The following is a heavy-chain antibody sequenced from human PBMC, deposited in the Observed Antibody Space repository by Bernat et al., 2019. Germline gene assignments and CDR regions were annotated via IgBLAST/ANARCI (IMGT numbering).Heavy chain of an antibody. Sequence: EVQLLESGGGLVQPGGSLRLSCAASGFTFSSYAMSWVRQAPGKGLAWVSAISGSGGSTYYADSVKGRFTISRDNSKNTLYLQMNSLRAEDTAVYYCAKTRITMIVVVIHDAFDIWGQGTMVTVSS. V-gene: IGHV3-23*01. CDR1: GFTFSSYA. CDR3: AKTRITMIVVVIHDAFDI. D-gene: IGHD3-22*01. J-gene: IGHJ3*02. CDR2: ISGSGGST.